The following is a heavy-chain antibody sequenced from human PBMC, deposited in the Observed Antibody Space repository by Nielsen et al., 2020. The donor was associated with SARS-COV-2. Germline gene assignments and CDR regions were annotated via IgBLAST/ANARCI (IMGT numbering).Heavy chain of an antibody. Sequence: GGSLRLSCAASGFTFSSYSMNWVRQAPGKGLEWVADINPDGSEKFYVDSVKGRFTISRDNAKNSMSLQMNSLRVEDTAVYYCARDWSRAADVWGQGTMVTVSS. CDR1: GFTFSSYS. CDR2: INPDGSEK. V-gene: IGHV3-7*01. D-gene: IGHD2-15*01. CDR3: ARDWSRAADV. J-gene: IGHJ3*01.